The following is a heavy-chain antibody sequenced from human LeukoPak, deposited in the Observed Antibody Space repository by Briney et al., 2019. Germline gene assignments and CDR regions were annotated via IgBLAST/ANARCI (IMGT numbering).Heavy chain of an antibody. D-gene: IGHD6-19*01. CDR2: IYYSGST. Sequence: SETLPLTCTVSGGSISSYYWSWIRQPPGKGLEWIGYIYYSGSTNYNPSLKSRVTISVDTSKNQFSLKLSSVTAADTAVYYCARGEYSSGWYYFDYWGQGTLVTVSS. CDR1: GGSISSYY. J-gene: IGHJ4*02. V-gene: IGHV4-59*01. CDR3: ARGEYSSGWYYFDY.